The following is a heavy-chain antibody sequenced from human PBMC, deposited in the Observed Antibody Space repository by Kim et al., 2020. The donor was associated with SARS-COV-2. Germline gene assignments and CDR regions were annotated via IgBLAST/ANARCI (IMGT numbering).Heavy chain of an antibody. D-gene: IGHD2-2*01. Sequence: SETLSLTCGVSGDAINKNEWWSWVRQPPGEGLEWIGEIYHTGRTKYNPSFESRVTMSIDKSRKQFSLNLDSVTAADTAVYFCARLPCASTNCYFDSWGQGALVTVSS. V-gene: IGHV4-4*02. CDR3: ARLPCASTNCYFDS. CDR2: IYHTGRT. J-gene: IGHJ4*02. CDR1: GDAINKNEW.